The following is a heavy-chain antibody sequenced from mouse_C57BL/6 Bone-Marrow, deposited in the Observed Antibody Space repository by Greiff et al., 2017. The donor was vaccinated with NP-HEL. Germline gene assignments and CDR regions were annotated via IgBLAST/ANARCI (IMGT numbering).Heavy chain of an antibody. Sequence: LQESGAELVRPGTSVKVSCKASGYAFTNYLIEWVKQRPGQGLEWIGVINPGSGGTNYNEKFKGKATLTADKSSSTAYMQLSSLTSEDSAVYFCAREDYYYGSSHFDVWGTGTTVTVSS. CDR2: INPGSGGT. CDR3: AREDYYYGSSHFDV. D-gene: IGHD1-1*01. V-gene: IGHV1-54*01. J-gene: IGHJ1*03. CDR1: GYAFTNYL.